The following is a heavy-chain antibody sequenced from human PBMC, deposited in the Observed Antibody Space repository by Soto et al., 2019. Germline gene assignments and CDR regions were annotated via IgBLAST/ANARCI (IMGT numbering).Heavy chain of an antibody. V-gene: IGHV4-4*07. CDR2: IYTSGST. D-gene: IGHD2-8*01. CDR3: AVNPGYAEQDNRFDP. CDR1: GGSISSYY. Sequence: SETLSLTCTVSGGSISSYYWSWVRQPAGNGLEWIGYIYTSGSTNYNPSLKSRVTISVDTSKNQFSLKLSSVTAADTAVYYCAVNPGYAEQDNRFDPWGQATLVTVSS. J-gene: IGHJ5*02.